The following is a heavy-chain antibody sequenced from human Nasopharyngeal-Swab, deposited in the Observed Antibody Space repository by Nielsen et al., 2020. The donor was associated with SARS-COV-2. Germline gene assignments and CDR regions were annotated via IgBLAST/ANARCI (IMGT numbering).Heavy chain of an antibody. CDR3: AKESGSYLYYYYGMDV. J-gene: IGHJ6*02. CDR1: GSTFRRCS. D-gene: IGHD1-26*01. V-gene: IGHV3-23*01. CDR2: TSASGSST. Sequence: GESLKISCAATGSTFRRCSMSWVRQAPGKGLEWVSATSASGSSTYYADSVKGRFTISRDNSQNTLYLQMSSLRVEDTAVYYCAKESGSYLYYYYGMDVWGQGTTVTVSS.